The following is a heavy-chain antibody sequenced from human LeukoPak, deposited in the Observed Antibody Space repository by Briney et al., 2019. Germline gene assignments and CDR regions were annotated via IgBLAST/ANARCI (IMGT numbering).Heavy chain of an antibody. J-gene: IGHJ4*02. V-gene: IGHV1-69*05. D-gene: IGHD1-26*01. CDR3: ARVSSGSYAALDY. Sequence: ASVKVSCKTSGGTFSNYAISWVRQAPGQGLEGVGGIIPIFGIANYAQKFQGRVTISTDESTTTAYMELSSLRSEDTDVYYCARVSSGSYAALDYWGQGTLVTVSS. CDR2: IIPIFGIA. CDR1: GGTFSNYA.